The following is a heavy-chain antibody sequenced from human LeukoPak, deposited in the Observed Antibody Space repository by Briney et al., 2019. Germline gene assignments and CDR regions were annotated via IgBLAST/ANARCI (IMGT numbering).Heavy chain of an antibody. CDR3: ASGYYDILTGYDY. D-gene: IGHD3-9*01. CDR2: INHSGST. Sequence: SKTLPLTCAVYGGSFSGYYWSWIRQPPGKGLDWIGEINHSGSTNYNPSLKSRVTISIDTSKNQFSLKLISVPAADTAVYYCASGYYDILTGYDYWGQGTLVTVSS. J-gene: IGHJ4*02. V-gene: IGHV4-34*01. CDR1: GGSFSGYY.